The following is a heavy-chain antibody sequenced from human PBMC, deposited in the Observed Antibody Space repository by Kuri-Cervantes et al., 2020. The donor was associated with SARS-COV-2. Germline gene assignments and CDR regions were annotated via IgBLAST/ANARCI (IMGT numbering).Heavy chain of an antibody. Sequence: GSLRLSCTVSGGSISSSSYYWGWIRQPPGKGLEWIGSIYYSGSTYYNPSLKSRVTISVDTSKNQFSLKLSSVTAADTAVYYCASPKLASDAFDIWGQGTMVTVSS. D-gene: IGHD1-1*01. CDR2: IYYSGST. CDR1: GGSISSSSYY. J-gene: IGHJ3*02. V-gene: IGHV4-39*01. CDR3: ASPKLASDAFDI.